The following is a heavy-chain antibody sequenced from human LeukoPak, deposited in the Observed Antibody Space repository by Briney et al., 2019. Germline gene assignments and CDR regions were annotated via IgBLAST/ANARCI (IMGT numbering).Heavy chain of an antibody. CDR2: IFTSGST. CDR1: GGSISSGSYY. Sequence: PSETLSLTCTVSGGSISSGSYYWSWIRQPAGKGLEWIGRIFTSGSTNYNPSLESRATISVDKSKNQFSLKLNSVTAADTAVYYCARAYYYYMDVWGKGTTVSVSS. J-gene: IGHJ6*03. CDR3: ARAYYYYMDV. V-gene: IGHV4-61*02.